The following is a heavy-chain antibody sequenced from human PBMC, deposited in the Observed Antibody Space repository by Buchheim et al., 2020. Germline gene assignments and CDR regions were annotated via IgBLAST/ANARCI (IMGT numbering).Heavy chain of an antibody. CDR1: GYSFSTYW. CDR2: IYPGDSES. Sequence: EVQLVQSGAEVKKPGESLKISCKGSGYSFSTYWIGWVRQMPGKGLEWLGIIYPGDSESRHSPSFQGQVTMSVDKSISPAYLQWSSLKASDTAMYYCARGGASYYDSSGYYWGYWGQGTL. J-gene: IGHJ4*02. D-gene: IGHD3-22*01. V-gene: IGHV5-51*03. CDR3: ARGGASYYDSSGYYWGY.